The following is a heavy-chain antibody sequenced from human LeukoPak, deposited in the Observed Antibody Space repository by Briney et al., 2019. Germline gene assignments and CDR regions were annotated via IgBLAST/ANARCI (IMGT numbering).Heavy chain of an antibody. CDR3: ARGEGGNWNREYYFDY. V-gene: IGHV1-18*01. CDR2: ISAYNGNT. J-gene: IGHJ4*02. D-gene: IGHD1-20*01. CDR1: GYTFTTYE. Sequence: ASVKVSCKASGYTFTTYEIDWVRQAPGQGLEWMGWISAYNGNTNYAQKLQGRVTMTTDTSTSTAYMELRSLRSDDTAVYYCARGEGGNWNREYYFDYWGQGTLVTVSS.